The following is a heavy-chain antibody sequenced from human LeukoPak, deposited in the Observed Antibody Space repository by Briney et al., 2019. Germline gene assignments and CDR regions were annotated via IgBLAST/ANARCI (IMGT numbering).Heavy chain of an antibody. J-gene: IGHJ4*02. CDR3: ASYSDYGEIPDY. CDR2: IYTSGST. Sequence: SETLSLTCTVSGGSISSGSYYWSWIQQPAGKGLEWIGRIYTSGSTNYNPSLKSRVTISVDTSKNQFSLKLSSVTAADTAVYYCASYSDYGEIPDYWGQGTLVTVSS. CDR1: GGSISSGSYY. V-gene: IGHV4-61*02. D-gene: IGHD4-17*01.